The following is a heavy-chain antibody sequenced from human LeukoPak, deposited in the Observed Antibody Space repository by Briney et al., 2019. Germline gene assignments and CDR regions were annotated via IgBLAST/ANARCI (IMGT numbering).Heavy chain of an antibody. CDR1: GFTFSSYA. J-gene: IGHJ4*02. V-gene: IGHV3-30-3*01. CDR3: ARDRLGYYDFWSGHIDY. CDR2: ISYDGSNE. Sequence: PGRSLRLSCAASGFTFSSYAMHWVRQAPGKGLEWVAVISYDGSNEYYADSVKGRFTISRDNSKNTLYLQMNSLRAEDTAVYYCARDRLGYYDFWSGHIDYWGQGTLVTVSS. D-gene: IGHD3-3*01.